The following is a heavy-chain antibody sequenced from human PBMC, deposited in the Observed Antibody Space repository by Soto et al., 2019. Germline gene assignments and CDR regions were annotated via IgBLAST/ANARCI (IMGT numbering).Heavy chain of an antibody. J-gene: IGHJ4*02. CDR2: INQDGSER. CDR1: GFTFSTQW. CDR3: ANPIPKTGTTFGF. Sequence: GGSLRLSCIASGFTFSTQWMSWVRQAPGKGLEWVANINQDGSERHYVDSVKGRFLISRDNAKNSLYLQINSLRAEDTALYYCANPIPKTGTTFGFWGQGPLVTVSS. V-gene: IGHV3-7*03. D-gene: IGHD1-1*01.